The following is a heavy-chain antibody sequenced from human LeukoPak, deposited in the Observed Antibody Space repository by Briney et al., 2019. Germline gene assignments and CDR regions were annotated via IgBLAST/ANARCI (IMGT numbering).Heavy chain of an antibody. CDR1: GFTFSRLA. Sequence: GGSLRLSCSASGFTFSRLAMTWVRKAPGRGLEWVSTISASGPYYADAMRGRFTISRDDSRNTLSLQMDSLRAEDTAVYYCAKDHESDGYPCLDHWGLGTLVTVSS. V-gene: IGHV3-23*01. D-gene: IGHD3-22*01. J-gene: IGHJ4*02. CDR2: ISASGP. CDR3: AKDHESDGYPCLDH.